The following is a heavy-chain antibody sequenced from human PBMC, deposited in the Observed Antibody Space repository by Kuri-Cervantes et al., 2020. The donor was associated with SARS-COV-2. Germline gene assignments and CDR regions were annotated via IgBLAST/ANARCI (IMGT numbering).Heavy chain of an antibody. CDR2: IYYSGST. CDR3: ARGQNSELLWFGESISYYFDY. J-gene: IGHJ4*02. CDR1: GGSISSSFYY. V-gene: IGHV4-39*07. Sequence: SETLSLTCTVSGGSISSSFYYWGWIRQPPGKGLEWIGSIYYSGSTYYIPSLKSRVTISVDTSKNQFSLKLSSVTAADTAVYYCARGQNSELLWFGESISYYFDYWGQGTLVTVSS. D-gene: IGHD3-10*01.